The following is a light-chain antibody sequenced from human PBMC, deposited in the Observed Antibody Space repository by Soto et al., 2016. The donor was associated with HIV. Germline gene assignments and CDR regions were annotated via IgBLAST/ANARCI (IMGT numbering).Light chain of an antibody. CDR2: DDR. CDR1: NIGSQD. Sequence: SYVLTQPSSVSVAPGKAATITCGGKNIGSQDIHWYQQKPGQAPVLVVYDDRARPSGIPDRFSGSHSGDTATLTISEGRRSGMEADYYCQVWDSRSDGLFGGGTRLTVL. V-gene: IGLV3-21*03. J-gene: IGLJ2*01. CDR3: QVWDSRSDGL.